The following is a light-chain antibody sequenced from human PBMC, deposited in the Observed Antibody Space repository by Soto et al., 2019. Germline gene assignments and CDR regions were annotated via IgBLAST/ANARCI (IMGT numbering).Light chain of an antibody. J-gene: IGKJ1*01. CDR2: GAS. Sequence: EIVLTQSPGTLSLSPGERATLSCRASQSVSSSYLASYQQKPGQAPRLLIYGASSRATGIPDRFSGSGSGTDFTLTISRLEPEDFVVYYCQQYGSSPRTFGQGTKVEIK. CDR1: QSVSSSY. V-gene: IGKV3-20*01. CDR3: QQYGSSPRT.